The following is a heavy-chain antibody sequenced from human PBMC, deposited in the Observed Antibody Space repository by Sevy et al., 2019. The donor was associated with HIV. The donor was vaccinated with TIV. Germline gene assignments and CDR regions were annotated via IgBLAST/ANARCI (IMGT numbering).Heavy chain of an antibody. Sequence: GGSLRLSCATSGFIFSNYAMSWVRQAPGKGLEWVSDISGSGGTTYYADAVRGRFTISRDNSTNTLYLQMDSLRAEDTAVYYCAKLQSGDCSSTSCRDYYFDSWGQGTLVTVSS. CDR1: GFIFSNYA. CDR3: AKLQSGDCSSTSCRDYYFDS. D-gene: IGHD2-2*01. CDR2: ISGSGGTT. V-gene: IGHV3-23*01. J-gene: IGHJ4*02.